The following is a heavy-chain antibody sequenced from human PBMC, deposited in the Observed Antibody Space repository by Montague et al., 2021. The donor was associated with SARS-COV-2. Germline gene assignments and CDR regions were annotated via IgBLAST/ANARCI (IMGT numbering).Heavy chain of an antibody. CDR1: GGSISSYY. CDR2: IYYSGST. CDR3: AREKADSWSGLNGWFDP. Sequence: SQTLSLTCTVSGGSISSYYWSWIRQPPGKGLEWIGYIYYSGSTNYNPSLKSRVTISVDTSKNQFSLKLSSVTAADTAVYYCAREKADSWSGLNGWFDPWGQGTPVTVSS. V-gene: IGHV4-59*01. J-gene: IGHJ5*02. D-gene: IGHD3-3*01.